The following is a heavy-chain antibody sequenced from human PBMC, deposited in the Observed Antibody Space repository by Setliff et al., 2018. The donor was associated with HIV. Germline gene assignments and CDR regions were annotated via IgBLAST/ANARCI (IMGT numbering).Heavy chain of an antibody. J-gene: IGHJ4*02. D-gene: IGHD6-19*01. V-gene: IGHV3-15*01. CDR1: GMSFSNAW. Sequence: GGSLRLSCAASGMSFSNAWMSWVRQVPGKGLEWLGRIKSKENGGTTHYAAPVNGRFTISRDDSKNTLYLQMNSLKTEDTAVYYCSTDLPSSGFFPDYWGQGTLVTVSS. CDR3: STDLPSSGFFPDY. CDR2: IKSKENGGTT.